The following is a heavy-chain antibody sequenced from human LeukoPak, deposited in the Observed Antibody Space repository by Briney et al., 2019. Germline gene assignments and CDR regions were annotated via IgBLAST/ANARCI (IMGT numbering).Heavy chain of an antibody. CDR3: AGISGRGGGGTFDY. J-gene: IGHJ4*02. D-gene: IGHD3-16*01. Sequence: PGGSLRLSCAASGFTFTTYWMSWVRQAPGKGLEWVANINQDGSEKYYVDSVKGRFTISRDNAKNSLYLHMNSLRAEDTAVYYCAGISGRGGGGTFDYWGQGALVTVSS. CDR2: INQDGSEK. V-gene: IGHV3-7*01. CDR1: GFTFTTYW.